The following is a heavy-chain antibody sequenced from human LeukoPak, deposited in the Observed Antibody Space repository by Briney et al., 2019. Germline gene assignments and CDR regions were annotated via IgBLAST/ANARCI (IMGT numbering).Heavy chain of an antibody. CDR3: VRGGEIGLDY. CDR1: GFTFSSYS. V-gene: IGHV3-13*01. J-gene: IGHJ4*01. Sequence: SGGSLRLSCAASGFTFSSYSMNWVRQAPGKGLEWVSSIDSSGGYTYYAGSVKGRFTISRENDKNSLYLHMNSLRVGDTAVYSCVRGGEIGLDYWGHGTLVTVSS. CDR2: IDSSGGYT. D-gene: IGHD3-16*01.